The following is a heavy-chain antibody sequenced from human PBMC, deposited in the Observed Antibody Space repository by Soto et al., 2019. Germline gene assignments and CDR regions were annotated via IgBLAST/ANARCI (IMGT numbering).Heavy chain of an antibody. CDR1: GSSSDPFT. J-gene: IGHJ4*02. CDR3: AVSSPDIVVLPSSIYFTS. CDR2: LSWDRSTV. V-gene: IGHV3-9*02. Sequence: GGSLRLSCVASGSSSDPFTMHWVRELPGKGLEWVAGLSWDRSTVAYADSVQGRFTISRDHAKNSVDLLMDSLRPDDTALYFCAVSSPDIVVLPSSIYFTSWGPGTQVTSPQ. D-gene: IGHD2-15*01.